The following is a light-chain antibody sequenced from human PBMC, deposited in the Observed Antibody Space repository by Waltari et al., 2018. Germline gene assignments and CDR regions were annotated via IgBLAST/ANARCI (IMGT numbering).Light chain of an antibody. CDR1: SSDVGGYKY. J-gene: IGLJ3*02. Sequence: QSALTQPASVSGSPGQSITISCTGTSSDVGGYKYVSWYQQHPGKAPKLIIYDVSTRPSGTSNRFAGAKSGNTASLTISGLQAEDEADCYCNSYTSSRTWVFGGGTKLTVL. CDR2: DVS. CDR3: NSYTSSRTWV. V-gene: IGLV2-14*03.